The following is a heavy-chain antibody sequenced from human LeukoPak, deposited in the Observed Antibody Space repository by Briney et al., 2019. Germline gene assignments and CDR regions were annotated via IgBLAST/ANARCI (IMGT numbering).Heavy chain of an antibody. CDR2: IYTSGST. CDR3: ARGDFWSGYYSDN. D-gene: IGHD3-3*01. J-gene: IGHJ4*02. CDR1: GGSISSGNYY. V-gene: IGHV4-61*02. Sequence: ASQTLSLTCTVSGGSISSGNYYWSWIRQPAGKGLEWIGRIYTSGSTKYNPSLKSRVTISVDTSKNQITLKLSSVTAADTAVYHCARGDFWSGYYSDNWGQGTLVTVSS.